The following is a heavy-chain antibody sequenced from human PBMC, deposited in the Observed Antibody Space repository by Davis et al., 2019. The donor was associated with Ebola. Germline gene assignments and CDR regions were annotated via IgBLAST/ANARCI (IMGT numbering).Heavy chain of an antibody. CDR3: ARDPGILRLLGDYYFDY. Sequence: SLNIPCAASGFTFDLHGMHWVRQSPGKGLEWLAVLAYDVVTKYYADSVKGRFTISRDNSKNTLYLQMDSLRTEDAAVYYCARDPGILRLLGDYYFDYWGQGTLVTVSS. CDR2: LAYDVVTK. J-gene: IGHJ4*02. CDR1: GFTFDLHG. D-gene: IGHD3-10*01. V-gene: IGHV3-30*03.